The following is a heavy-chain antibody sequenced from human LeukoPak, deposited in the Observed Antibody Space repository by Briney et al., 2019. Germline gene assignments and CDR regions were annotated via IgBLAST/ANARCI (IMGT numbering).Heavy chain of an antibody. D-gene: IGHD3-3*01. Sequence: SETLSLTCAVYGGSFSGYYWSWIRQPPGKGLEWIGEINHSGSTNYNPSLKSRVTIPIDTSKSQFSLKLSSVTAADTAVYYCAGRRLTIFGDYYYMDVWDKGTTVTVSS. J-gene: IGHJ6*03. V-gene: IGHV4-34*01. CDR2: INHSGST. CDR1: GGSFSGYY. CDR3: AGRRLTIFGDYYYMDV.